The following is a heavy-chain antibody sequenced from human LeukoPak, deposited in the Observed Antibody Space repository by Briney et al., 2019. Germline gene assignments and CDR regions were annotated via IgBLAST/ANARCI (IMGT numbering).Heavy chain of an antibody. V-gene: IGHV3-23*01. J-gene: IGHJ4*02. CDR2: ISGSGGST. CDR3: AKGGPYCSGTSCYATVNY. Sequence: GGSLRLSCAASGFTFSSYAVSWVRQALGKGLEWVSAISGSGGSTYYADSVRGRFTISRDNSKNTLYLQMNSLRAEDTAVYYCAKGGPYCSGTSCYATVNYWGQGTLVTVSS. D-gene: IGHD2-2*01. CDR1: GFTFSSYA.